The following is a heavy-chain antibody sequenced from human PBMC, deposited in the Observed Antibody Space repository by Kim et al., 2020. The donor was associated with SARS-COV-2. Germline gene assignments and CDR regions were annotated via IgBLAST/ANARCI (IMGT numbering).Heavy chain of an antibody. CDR2: IHRSGTA. D-gene: IGHD3-10*01. CDR1: GDFISSNKW. V-gene: IGHV4-4*02. CDR3: AGIPSGFGETH. J-gene: IGHJ4*02. Sequence: SETLSLTCAVSGDFISSNKWWSWVRQPPGKGLEWIGEIHRSGTANSNPSLKSRVTVSLDESKNHFSLMVNSVTAADTAMYYCAGIPSGFGETHWGQGILVTVSS.